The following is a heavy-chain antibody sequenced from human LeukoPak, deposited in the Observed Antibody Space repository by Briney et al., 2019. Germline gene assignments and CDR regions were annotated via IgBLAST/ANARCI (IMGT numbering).Heavy chain of an antibody. V-gene: IGHV1-2*02. CDR3: ARASQWELPRYYFDY. J-gene: IGHJ4*02. D-gene: IGHD1-26*01. CDR1: GYTFTGYY. CDR2: INPNSDGT. Sequence: ASVKVSCKASGYTFTGYYMHWVRQAPGQGLEWMGWINPNSDGTNYAQKFQGRVTMTRDTSISTAYMELSRLRSDDTAVYYCARASQWELPRYYFDYWGQGTLVTVSS.